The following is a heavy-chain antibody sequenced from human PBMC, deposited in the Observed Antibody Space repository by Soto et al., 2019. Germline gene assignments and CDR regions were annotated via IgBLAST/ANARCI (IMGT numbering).Heavy chain of an antibody. Sequence: QVQVVQSGAEVKEPGASVKVSCKSSAHIFTSYYIYWVRQAPGQGLEWMGVINPSGDSPSYAQKCAGRVTLTRDTPTNTLYMEMNSLTSEDTAVYYCALGPSFDYWGPGTLVTVSS. CDR1: AHIFTSYY. CDR3: ALGPSFDY. CDR2: INPSGDSP. J-gene: IGHJ4*02. D-gene: IGHD1-26*01. V-gene: IGHV1-46*01.